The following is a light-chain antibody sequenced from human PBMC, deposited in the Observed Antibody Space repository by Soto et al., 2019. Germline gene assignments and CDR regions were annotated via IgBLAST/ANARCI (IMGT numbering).Light chain of an antibody. CDR3: SSYAGSNIYV. CDR1: SSDVGGYNY. V-gene: IGLV2-8*01. Sequence: VLTQPPSASGPPGQSVALSSTGTSSDVGGYNYVSWYQQHPGKAPKLMISEVNKRPSGVPDRSSGSKSGIPASLTVSGLQAEDEADYYCSSYAGSNIYVFGGGTTVTV. CDR2: EVN. J-gene: IGLJ1*01.